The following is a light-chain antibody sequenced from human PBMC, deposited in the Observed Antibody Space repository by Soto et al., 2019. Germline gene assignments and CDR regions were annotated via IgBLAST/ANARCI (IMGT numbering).Light chain of an antibody. V-gene: IGLV1-40*01. J-gene: IGLJ3*02. CDR3: QAYDYTFTASV. CDR2: GNR. CDR1: TSNLGAGYD. Sequence: QSVLTQPPSVSGAPGQRVTLSCTGNTSNLGAGYDVHWYQQLPGAAPKLVIFGNRNRPSGVPERFSGSKSGTSASLAITGLQAEDEADYYCQAYDYTFTASVFGGGIKLTVL.